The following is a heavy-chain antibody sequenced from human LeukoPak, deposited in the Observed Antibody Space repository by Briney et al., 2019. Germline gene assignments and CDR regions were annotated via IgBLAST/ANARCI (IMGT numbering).Heavy chain of an antibody. Sequence: GGSLRLSCASSGFTFSSYAVSWVRQAPGKGLEWVSTIGGTGVRTYYADSVKGRFTISRDNSKNTLYLQMNSLRAEDTAVYYCARDKYDPFDYWGQGTLVTVSS. CDR3: ARDKYDPFDY. J-gene: IGHJ4*02. CDR1: GFTFSSYA. V-gene: IGHV3-23*01. D-gene: IGHD2-8*01. CDR2: IGGTGVRT.